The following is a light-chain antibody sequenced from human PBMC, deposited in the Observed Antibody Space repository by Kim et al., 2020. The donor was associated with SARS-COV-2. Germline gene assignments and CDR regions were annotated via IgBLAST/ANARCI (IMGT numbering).Light chain of an antibody. CDR1: NIVTKN. CDR2: RDT. V-gene: IGLV3-9*01. J-gene: IGLJ3*02. CDR3: QVWDSSTWV. Sequence: SYELTQPFSVSVALGQTARITCGGNNIVTKNVHWYQQKPGQAPVLVMYRDTNRPSGIPERFSGSNSGNTATLTISRAQAGDEADYYCQVWDSSTWVFGGGTQLTVL.